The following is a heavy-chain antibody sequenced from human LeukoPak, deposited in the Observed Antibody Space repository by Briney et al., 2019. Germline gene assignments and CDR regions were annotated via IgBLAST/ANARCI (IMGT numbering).Heavy chain of an antibody. CDR2: VYYGGDA. CDR3: ARLFSRGWPYYYGLGA. D-gene: IGHD6-19*01. J-gene: IGHJ6*02. CDR1: GGPIDSSGSY. Sequence: PSETLSLTCTVSGGPIDSSGSYWGWIRQPPGKGLEWIGCVYYGGDAYYNPSLKSRVTISADLSKNQFSLSLISVTAADTALYYCARLFSRGWPYYYGLGAWGQGTTVTVSS. V-gene: IGHV4-39*01.